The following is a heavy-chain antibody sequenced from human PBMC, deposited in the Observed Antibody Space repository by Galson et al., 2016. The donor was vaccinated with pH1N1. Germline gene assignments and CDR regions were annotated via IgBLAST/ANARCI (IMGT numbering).Heavy chain of an antibody. Sequence: SLRLSCAASGFAFSTYEMNWVRQAPGRGLEWISYISVSTRTIYYADSVKGRFTTSRDNAKDSLYLQMNSLRAEDTAVYYCARETIGTSKNYFDLWGQGTLVTVSS. CDR3: ARETIGTSKNYFDL. D-gene: IGHD1-14*01. J-gene: IGHJ4*02. V-gene: IGHV3-48*03. CDR2: ISVSTRTI. CDR1: GFAFSTYE.